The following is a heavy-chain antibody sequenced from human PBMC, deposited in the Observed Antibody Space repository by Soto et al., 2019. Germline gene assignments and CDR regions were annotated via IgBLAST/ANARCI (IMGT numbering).Heavy chain of an antibody. D-gene: IGHD6-13*01. V-gene: IGHV4-59*12. J-gene: IGHJ2*01. Sequence: PSETLSLTCTVSGGSISSYYWSWIRQPPGKGLEWIGYIYYSGSTNYNPSLKSRVTISVDTSKNQFSLKLSSVTAADTAVYYCGRYHGSSWYWYFDLWGRGTLVTVSS. CDR3: GRYHGSSWYWYFDL. CDR2: IYYSGST. CDR1: GGSISSYY.